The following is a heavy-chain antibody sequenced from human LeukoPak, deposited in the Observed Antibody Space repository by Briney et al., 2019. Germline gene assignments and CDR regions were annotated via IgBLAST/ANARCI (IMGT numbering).Heavy chain of an antibody. V-gene: IGHV1-2*02. CDR1: GYTFTGYY. J-gene: IGHJ3*02. CDR2: INPNSGGT. Sequence: GASVKVSCKASGYTFTGYYMHWVRQAPGQGLEWMGWINPNSGGTNYAQKFQGRVTMTRDTSISTAYMELSRLRSDDTAVYYCARVRMWSGSLDAFDIWGQGTMVTVSS. CDR3: ARVRMWSGSLDAFDI. D-gene: IGHD1-26*01.